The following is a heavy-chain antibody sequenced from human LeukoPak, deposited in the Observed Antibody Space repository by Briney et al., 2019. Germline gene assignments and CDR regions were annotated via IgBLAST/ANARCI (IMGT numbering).Heavy chain of an antibody. CDR3: ARRRPRGYAYDY. Sequence: PSETLSLTCTVSGASLTTYYWSWIRQSPGKGLEWIGYISYSRSSNYNPSLTGRVTISVDTSKNQFSLSLSSVPAADTAVYSCARRRPRGYAYDYWGQGTLVTVSS. V-gene: IGHV4-59*08. CDR1: GASLTTYY. J-gene: IGHJ4*02. CDR2: ISYSRSS. D-gene: IGHD3-16*01.